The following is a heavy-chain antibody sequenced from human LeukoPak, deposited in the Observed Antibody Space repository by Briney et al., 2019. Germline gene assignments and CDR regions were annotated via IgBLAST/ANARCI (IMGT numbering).Heavy chain of an antibody. CDR2: INPNSGGT. CDR3: ARARNIVVVPAAIRAFDI. CDR1: GYTFTGYY. J-gene: IGHJ3*02. D-gene: IGHD2-2*01. Sequence: GGSVKVSCKASGYTFTGYYMHWVRQAPGQGLEWMGRINPNSGGTNYAQKFQGRVTMTRDTSISTAYMELSRLRSDDTAVYYCARARNIVVVPAAIRAFDIWGQGTMVTVSS. V-gene: IGHV1-2*06.